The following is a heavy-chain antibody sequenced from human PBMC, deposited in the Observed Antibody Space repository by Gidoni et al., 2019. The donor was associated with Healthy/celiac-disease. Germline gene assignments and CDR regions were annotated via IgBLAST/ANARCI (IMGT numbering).Heavy chain of an antibody. J-gene: IGHJ5*02. CDR3: ARGNQPRGYNWFDP. V-gene: IGHV4-61*01. CDR1: GDSVSSDSYY. CDR2: VYYSGST. Sequence: QVQLQESGPGLVKPSEILSLTCTVSGDSVSSDSYYWSWIRQPPGKGLEWIGYVYYSGSTNYNPSLKSRVTISVDMSKNQFSLRLSSVTAADTAVYYCARGNQPRGYNWFDPWGQGTLVTVSS.